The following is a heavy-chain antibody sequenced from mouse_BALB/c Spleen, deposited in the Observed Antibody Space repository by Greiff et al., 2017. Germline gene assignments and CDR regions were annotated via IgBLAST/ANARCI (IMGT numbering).Heavy chain of an antibody. CDR3: AIEQYYGYGNSMDY. CDR2: INPSNGRT. Sequence: QVQLQQPGAELVKPGASVKLSCKASGYTFTSYWMHWVKQRPGQGLEWIGEINPSNGRTNYNEKFKSKATLTVDKSSSTAYMQLSSLTSEDSAVYYCAIEQYYGYGNSMDYWGQGTSVTVSS. D-gene: IGHD1-2*01. V-gene: IGHV1S81*02. CDR1: GYTFTSYW. J-gene: IGHJ4*01.